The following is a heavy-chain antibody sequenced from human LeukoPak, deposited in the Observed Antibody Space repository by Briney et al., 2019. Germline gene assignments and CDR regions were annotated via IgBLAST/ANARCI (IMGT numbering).Heavy chain of an antibody. D-gene: IGHD5-24*01. CDR1: GYTFTIYA. CDR2: ITPSGGT. CDR3: ARDRYGDGFAHFDY. J-gene: IGHJ4*02. Sequence: ASVKVSCKASGYTFTIYAMHWVRQAPGQGLEWMGWITPSGGTNYPQKFQGRVAITRDTSISTAYMDLSRLTSDDTAVYYCARDRYGDGFAHFDYWGQGALVTVSS. V-gene: IGHV1-2*02.